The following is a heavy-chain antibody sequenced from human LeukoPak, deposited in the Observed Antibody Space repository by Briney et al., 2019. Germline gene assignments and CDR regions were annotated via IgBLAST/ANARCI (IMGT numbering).Heavy chain of an antibody. J-gene: IGHJ5*02. Sequence: PGGSLRLSCAASGLTFSNYAIHWVRQAPGKGLEWVAVISYEGSNKYYADSVKGRFTISRDNSKKTVDLQMNSLRAEDTALYYCAREHCTSSSCYFDPWGQGTLVTVSS. CDR3: AREHCTSSSCYFDP. CDR1: GLTFSNYA. V-gene: IGHV3-30*04. CDR2: ISYEGSNK. D-gene: IGHD2-2*01.